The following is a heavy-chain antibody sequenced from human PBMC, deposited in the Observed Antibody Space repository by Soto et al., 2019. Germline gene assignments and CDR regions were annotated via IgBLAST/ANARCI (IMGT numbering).Heavy chain of an antibody. CDR3: AKVPIVVVVAATMPYYFDY. D-gene: IGHD2-15*01. V-gene: IGHV3-23*01. CDR1: GFTFSSYA. Sequence: EVQLLESGGALLQPGGSLRPSFAAPGFTFSSYAMSGVRQAPGKGLDWASAISGSGGSTYYADSVKGRFTISRDNSKNTLYLQMNSLRAEDTAVYYCAKVPIVVVVAATMPYYFDYWGQGTLVTVSS. J-gene: IGHJ4*02. CDR2: ISGSGGST.